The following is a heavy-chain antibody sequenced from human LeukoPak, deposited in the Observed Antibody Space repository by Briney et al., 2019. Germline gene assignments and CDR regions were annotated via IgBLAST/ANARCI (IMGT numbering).Heavy chain of an antibody. D-gene: IGHD6-13*01. CDR2: FDPEDGET. V-gene: IGHV1-24*01. CDR1: GYTLTELS. Sequence: ASVKVSCKVSGYTLTELSMHWVRQAPGKGLEWMGGFDPEDGETIYAQKFQGRVTMTEDTSTDTAYMELSSLRSGDTAVYYCGGAAGTTTSPPPFDYWGQGTLVTVSS. J-gene: IGHJ4*02. CDR3: GGAAGTTTSPPPFDY.